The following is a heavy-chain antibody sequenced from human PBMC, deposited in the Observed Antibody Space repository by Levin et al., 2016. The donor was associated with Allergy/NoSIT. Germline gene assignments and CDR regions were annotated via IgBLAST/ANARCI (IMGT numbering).Heavy chain of an antibody. D-gene: IGHD3-22*01. Sequence: GGSLRLSCAASGFTFSSYAMHWVRQAPGKGLEWVAVISYDGSNKYYADSVKGRFTISRDNSKNTLYLQMNSLRAEDTAVYYCARARGYVEYYYYGMDVWGQGTTVTVSS. CDR3: ARARGYVEYYYYGMDV. V-gene: IGHV3-30*04. CDR2: ISYDGSNK. J-gene: IGHJ6*02. CDR1: GFTFSSYA.